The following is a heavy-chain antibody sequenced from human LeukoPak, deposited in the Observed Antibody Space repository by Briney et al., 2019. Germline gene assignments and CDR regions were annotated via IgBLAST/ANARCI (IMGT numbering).Heavy chain of an antibody. CDR2: IFPSGGEI. V-gene: IGHV3-23*01. D-gene: IGHD1/OR15-1a*01. J-gene: IGHJ4*02. CDR3: ARDPTGTTDY. CDR1: GFTFSTFA. Sequence: GSLRLSCAASGFTFSTFAMIWVRQPPGKGLEWVSSIFPSGGEIHYADSVRGRFTISRDNSKNTLYLQMNSLRAEDTAVYYCARDPTGTTDYWGQGTLVTVSS.